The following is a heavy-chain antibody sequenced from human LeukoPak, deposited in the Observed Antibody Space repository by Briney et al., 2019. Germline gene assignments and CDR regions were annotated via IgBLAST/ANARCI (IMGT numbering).Heavy chain of an antibody. V-gene: IGHV3-23*01. CDR2: ITGSGGST. Sequence: GGSLRLSCAASGFTFSSYAMSWVRQAPGKGLEWVLGITGSGGSTYYTGSVKGRFTISRDSSKNTLYLQMNSLRAEDTAVYYCAKKGIAAADSIDFWGQGTLVTVSS. CDR1: GFTFSSYA. D-gene: IGHD6-13*01. CDR3: AKKGIAAADSIDF. J-gene: IGHJ4*02.